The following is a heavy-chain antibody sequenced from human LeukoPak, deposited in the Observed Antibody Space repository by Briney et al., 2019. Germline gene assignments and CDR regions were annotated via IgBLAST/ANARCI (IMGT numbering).Heavy chain of an antibody. CDR3: ARVESMGDYFDS. Sequence: SQTLSLTCTVSGGSISSDDYYRSWIRQPPGKGLEWIGYIYYSGTTYNNPSLKSRVTISVDTSKNQFSLKLSSVTAADTAVYYCARVESMGDYFDSWGQGTLVTVSS. CDR1: GGSISSDDYY. V-gene: IGHV4-30-4*01. D-gene: IGHD3-16*01. J-gene: IGHJ4*02. CDR2: IYYSGTT.